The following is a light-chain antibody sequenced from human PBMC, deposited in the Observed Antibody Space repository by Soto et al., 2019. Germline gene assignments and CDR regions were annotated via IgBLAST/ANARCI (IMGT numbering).Light chain of an antibody. CDR3: QQYNNWPRT. V-gene: IGKV3-15*01. J-gene: IGKJ1*01. CDR2: GAS. CDR1: QSVSGK. Sequence: EVLMTQSPATLSVSPGERATLSCRASQSVSGKLAWYQQKPGQAPRLLIYGASTRATGIPARFSGSGSGTEFTLTISSLQSEDFAVYYCQQYNNWPRTFGQGTKVDI.